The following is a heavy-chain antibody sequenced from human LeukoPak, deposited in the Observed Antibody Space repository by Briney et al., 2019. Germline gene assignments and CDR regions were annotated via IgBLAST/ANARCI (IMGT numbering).Heavy chain of an antibody. CDR1: GGSIRSSSYY. CDR3: ARHPYYYYMDV. V-gene: IGHV4-39*01. Sequence: PSETLSLTCTVSGGSIRSSSYYWGWIRQPPGKGLEWIGSIYYSGSTYYNPSLKSRVTISVDTSKNQFSLKLSSVTAADTAVYYCARHPYYYYMDVWGKGTTVTVSS. CDR2: IYYSGST. J-gene: IGHJ6*03.